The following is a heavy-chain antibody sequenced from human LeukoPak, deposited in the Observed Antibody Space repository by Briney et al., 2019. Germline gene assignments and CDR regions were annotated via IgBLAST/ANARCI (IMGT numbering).Heavy chain of an antibody. Sequence: SGPALVKPTQPLTLTCTFSGFSLSTSGMRVSWIRQPPGKALEWLARIDWDDDKFYSTSLKTRLTISKDTSKNQVVLTMTNMNPVDTATYYCARGGHDYYYYMDVWGKGTTVTVSS. CDR1: GFSLSTSGMR. CDR2: IDWDDDK. J-gene: IGHJ6*03. CDR3: ARGGHDYYYYMDV. V-gene: IGHV2-70*04.